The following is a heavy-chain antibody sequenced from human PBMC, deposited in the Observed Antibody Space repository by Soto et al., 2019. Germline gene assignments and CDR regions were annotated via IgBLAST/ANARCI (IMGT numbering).Heavy chain of an antibody. Sequence: ASVKVSCKASGYTFTSYEISWVRQATGQGLEWMGWMNPNSGNTGYAQKFQGRVTMTRNTSISTAYMELSSLRSEDTAVYYCARGLERNYDFWSGYHNVAFDIWGQGTMVTVSS. J-gene: IGHJ3*02. CDR2: MNPNSGNT. D-gene: IGHD3-3*01. CDR3: ARGLERNYDFWSGYHNVAFDI. V-gene: IGHV1-8*01. CDR1: GYTFTSYE.